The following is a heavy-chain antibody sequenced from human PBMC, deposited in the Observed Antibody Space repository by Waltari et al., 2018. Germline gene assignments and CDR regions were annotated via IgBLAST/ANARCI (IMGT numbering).Heavy chain of an antibody. J-gene: IGHJ4*02. CDR1: GGSISSGSYY. V-gene: IGHV4-61*09. CDR3: ARLYGDYAFDY. Sequence: QVQLQESGPGLVKPSQTLSLTCTVSGGSISSGSYYWSWIRQPAGKGLEWIGYIYTSGSTNYNPSLKSRVTISVDTSKNQFSLKLSSVTAADTAVYYCARLYGDYAFDYWGQGTLVTVSS. CDR2: IYTSGST. D-gene: IGHD4-17*01.